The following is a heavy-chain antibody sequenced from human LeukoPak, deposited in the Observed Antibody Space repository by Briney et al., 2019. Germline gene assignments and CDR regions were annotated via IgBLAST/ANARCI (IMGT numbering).Heavy chain of an antibody. D-gene: IGHD3-22*01. J-gene: IGHJ4*02. CDR1: GFTFSSYW. V-gene: IGHV3-74*01. CDR3: ARRAFYDSSGYYLFDY. Sequence: GGSLRLSCAASGFTFSSYWMHWVRQAPGKGLVWVSRINTDGSGTTYADSVKGRFTVSRDNAKNTLYLQMDSLGAEDTAVYYCARRAFYDSSGYYLFDYWGQGTLVTVSS. CDR2: INTDGSGT.